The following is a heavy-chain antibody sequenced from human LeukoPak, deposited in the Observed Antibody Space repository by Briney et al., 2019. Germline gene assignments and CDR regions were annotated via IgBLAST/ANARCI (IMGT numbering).Heavy chain of an antibody. CDR2: IRYDGNDK. J-gene: IGHJ3*02. CDR1: GFTFSYYG. Sequence: GGSLRLSCAASGFTFSYYGLHWVRQAPGKGLEWVAFIRYDGNDKFYADSVKGRFTISRDNLKNVLYLQMNSLKVEDTALYYCARGLFLSGYLDAFDIWGQGTVVTVSS. D-gene: IGHD3-22*01. CDR3: ARGLFLSGYLDAFDI. V-gene: IGHV3-30*02.